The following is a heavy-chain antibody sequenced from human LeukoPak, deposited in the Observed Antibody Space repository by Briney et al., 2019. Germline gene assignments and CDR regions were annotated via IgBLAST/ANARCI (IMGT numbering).Heavy chain of an antibody. CDR2: INHSGST. D-gene: IGHD1-1*01. CDR1: GGSFSGYY. V-gene: IGHV4-34*01. Sequence: PSETLSLTCAVYGGSFSGYYWSWIRQPPGKGLEWIGEINHSGSTNYNPSLKSRVTISVDTSKNQFSLKLSSVTAADTAVYYCARDTGERSLSSWGQGTLVTVSS. J-gene: IGHJ5*02. CDR3: ARDTGERSLSS.